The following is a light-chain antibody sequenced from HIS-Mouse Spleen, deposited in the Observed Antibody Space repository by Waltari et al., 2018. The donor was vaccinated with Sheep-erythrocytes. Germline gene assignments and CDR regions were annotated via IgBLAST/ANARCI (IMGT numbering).Light chain of an antibody. CDR1: SSDVGSYNL. CDR2: EGS. CDR3: CSYAGSSTPWV. J-gene: IGLJ3*02. Sequence: QSALTQPASVSGSPGQSITISCTGTSSDVGSYNLVSWYQQHPGKAPKLMLYEGSKRPSVVANRVAGSKAGNTASLTSSGLQAEDEADYYGCSYAGSSTPWVFGGGTKLTVL. V-gene: IGLV2-23*01.